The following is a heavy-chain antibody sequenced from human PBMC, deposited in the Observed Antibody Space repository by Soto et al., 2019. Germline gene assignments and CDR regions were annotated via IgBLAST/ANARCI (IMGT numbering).Heavy chain of an antibody. D-gene: IGHD3-3*02. CDR1: GFTFSSYG. V-gene: IGHV3-30*18. CDR2: ISYDGSNK. CDR3: AKAHSTAFYYYYGMDV. J-gene: IGHJ6*02. Sequence: GSLRLSCAASGFTFSSYGMHWVRQAPGKGLEWVAVISYDGSNKYYADSVKGRFTISRDNSKNTLYLQMNSLRAEDTAVYYCAKAHSTAFYYYYGMDVWGQGTTVTVSS.